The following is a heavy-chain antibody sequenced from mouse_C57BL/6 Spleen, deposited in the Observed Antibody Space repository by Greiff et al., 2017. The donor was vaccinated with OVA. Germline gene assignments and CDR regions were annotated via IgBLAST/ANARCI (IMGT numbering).Heavy chain of an antibody. CDR1: GFNIKDDY. CDR2: IDPENGDT. V-gene: IGHV14-4*01. CDR3: TGGYDSWFAY. Sequence: VQLKQSGAELVRPGASVKLSCTASGFNIKDDYMHWVKQRPEQGLEWIGWIDPENGDTEYASKFQGKATITADTSSNTAYLQLSSLTSEDTAVYYCTGGYDSWFAYWGQGTLVTVSA. J-gene: IGHJ3*01. D-gene: IGHD2-2*01.